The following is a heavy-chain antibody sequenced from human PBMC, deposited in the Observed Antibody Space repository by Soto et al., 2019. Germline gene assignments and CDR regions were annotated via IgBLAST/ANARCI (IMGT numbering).Heavy chain of an antibody. CDR2: VYSSGTT. Sequence: QVQLQESGPGLVKPSETLSLTCTVSGASISDYFWSWIRQPAGKGLEWIGCVYSSGTTNYNPSLKSRLTMSVDTSKNQFSLNLSSVTAADTPVYYYARGVALDYWGQGTLVTVSS. CDR3: ARGVALDY. V-gene: IGHV4-4*07. CDR1: GASISDYF. J-gene: IGHJ4*02.